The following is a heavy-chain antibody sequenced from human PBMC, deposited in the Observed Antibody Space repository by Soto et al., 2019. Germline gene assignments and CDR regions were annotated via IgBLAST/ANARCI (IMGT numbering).Heavy chain of an antibody. CDR1: GFTFRSYG. CDR2: VSYDGSNK. V-gene: IGHV3-30*18. Sequence: PGGSLRLSCAASGFTFRSYGVPWVRPAPGKGLEWVASVSYDGSNKHYADSVKGRFTISRDNSRNTLDLQMNSLRAEDTAVYYCAKDTYYYDRSGYYTYDHWGQGTQVTVS. D-gene: IGHD3-22*01. CDR3: AKDTYYYDRSGYYTYDH. J-gene: IGHJ4*02.